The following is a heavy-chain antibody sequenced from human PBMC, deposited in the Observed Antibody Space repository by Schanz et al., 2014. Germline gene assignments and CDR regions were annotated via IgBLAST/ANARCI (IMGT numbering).Heavy chain of an antibody. CDR3: ARQRSYFYAMDV. CDR2: ISSVGISK. Sequence: VQLVESGGTLVKPGGSLRLSCVVSGFTFSDYYMSWVRQAPGKGLEWVSYISSVGISKYYADPVKGRFTISRDSAKNSLYLQMNSLRAEDTAVYYCARQRSYFYAMDVWGQGTTVTVSS. V-gene: IGHV3-11*01. J-gene: IGHJ6*02. CDR1: GFTFSDYY.